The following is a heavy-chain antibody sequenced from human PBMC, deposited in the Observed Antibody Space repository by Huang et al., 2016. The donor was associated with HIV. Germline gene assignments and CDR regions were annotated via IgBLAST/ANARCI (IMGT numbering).Heavy chain of an antibody. CDR3: SRGGSTGYQLLWSFDP. V-gene: IGHV1-46*03. D-gene: IGHD2-2*01. Sequence: QVQLVQSGAEVRKPGASVKVSCKASGFTFTKYYIHWVRQAPGQGLEWMGRIDAGGGYKTYAQKFQDRVTMTRDTSTTTVYMELSSLKSDDTAVYFCSRGGSTGYQLLWSFDPWGQGTLVTVSS. CDR1: GFTFTKYY. CDR2: IDAGGGYK. J-gene: IGHJ5*02.